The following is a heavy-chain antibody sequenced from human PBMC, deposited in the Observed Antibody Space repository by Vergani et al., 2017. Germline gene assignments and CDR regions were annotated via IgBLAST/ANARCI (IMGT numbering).Heavy chain of an antibody. CDR1: GYTFTSYA. Sequence: QVQLVQSGAEVKKPGASVKVSCKASGYTFTSYAMHWVRQAPGQRLEWMGWINAGNGNTKYSQKFQGRVTITRDTSASTAYMELSSLRSEDTAVYYCAGEYSPYDYYYYMDVWGKGTTVTVSS. D-gene: IGHD5-18*01. J-gene: IGHJ6*03. CDR2: INAGNGNT. V-gene: IGHV1-3*01. CDR3: AGEYSPYDYYYYMDV.